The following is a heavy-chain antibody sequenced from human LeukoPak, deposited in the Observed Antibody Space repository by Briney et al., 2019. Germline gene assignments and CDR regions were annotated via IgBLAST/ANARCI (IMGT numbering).Heavy chain of an antibody. D-gene: IGHD5/OR15-5a*01. CDR1: GFTFSSYS. V-gene: IGHV3-21*01. CDR2: ISSSSSYI. Sequence: GGSLRLSCAASGFTFSSYSMNWVRQAPGKGLEWVSSISSSSSYIYYADSVKGRFTISRDNAKNSLYLQMNSLRAEDTAVYYCARDLPDDYYGMDVWGQGTTVTVSS. CDR3: ARDLPDDYYGMDV. J-gene: IGHJ6*02.